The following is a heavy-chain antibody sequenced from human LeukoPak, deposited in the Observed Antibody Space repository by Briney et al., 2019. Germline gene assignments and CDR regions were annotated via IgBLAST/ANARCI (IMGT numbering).Heavy chain of an antibody. D-gene: IGHD6-6*01. V-gene: IGHV4-59*01. CDR1: GGSISSYY. CDR3: ARANPYSTSSEDY. CDR2: IYYSGST. J-gene: IGHJ4*02. Sequence: PSETLSLTCTVSGGSISSYYWSWIRQPPGKGLEWIGYIYYSGSTDYNPSLKSRVTISVDTSKNQFSLKLSSVTAADTAVYYCARANPYSTSSEDYWGQGTLVTVSS.